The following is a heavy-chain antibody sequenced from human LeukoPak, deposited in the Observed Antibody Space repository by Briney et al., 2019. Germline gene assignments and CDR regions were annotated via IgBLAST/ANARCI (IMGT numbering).Heavy chain of an antibody. J-gene: IGHJ4*02. CDR1: GGSISSGGYS. Sequence: SETLSLTCAVSGGSISSGGYSWSWIRQPPGKGLERIGYIYHSGSTYYNPSLKSRVTISVDRSKNQFSLKLSSVTAADTAVYYCARGPTYSVWGSSPYYFDYWGQGTLVTVSS. CDR2: IYHSGST. CDR3: ARGPTYSVWGSSPYYFDY. V-gene: IGHV4-30-2*01. D-gene: IGHD3-16*01.